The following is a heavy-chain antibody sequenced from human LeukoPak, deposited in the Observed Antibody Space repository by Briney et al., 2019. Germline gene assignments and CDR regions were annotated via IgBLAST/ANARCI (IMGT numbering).Heavy chain of an antibody. CDR3: AKDWGSYFHPGSSYFDH. CDR2: IPHDGSRL. D-gene: IGHD3-16*01. V-gene: IGHV3-30*18. CDR1: GFCFSTYD. J-gene: IGHJ4*02. Sequence: PGESLRLSCGASGFCFSTYDMRWVRQAPGKGLEWVSVIPHDGSRLYYAASVKGRFTISGDNSKNLLSLQMNSLTAVDTAVYYCAKDWGSYFHPGSSYFDHWGQGAPVTVSS.